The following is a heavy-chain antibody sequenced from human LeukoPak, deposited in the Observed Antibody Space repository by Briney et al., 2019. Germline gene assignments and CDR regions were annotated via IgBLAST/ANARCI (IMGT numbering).Heavy chain of an antibody. D-gene: IGHD3-3*01. CDR1: GFTFTTYA. CDR3: AKDKTYDDFWSGHDAFDI. J-gene: IGHJ3*02. Sequence: GGSLSLSCAASGFTFTTYAMSWVRQAPGKGLEWVSVISGSGDSTYYPDSVKGRFTISRDTSKNTLYLQMKSLRAGDTAVYYCAKDKTYDDFWSGHDAFDIWGQGTMVTVSS. CDR2: ISGSGDST. V-gene: IGHV3-23*01.